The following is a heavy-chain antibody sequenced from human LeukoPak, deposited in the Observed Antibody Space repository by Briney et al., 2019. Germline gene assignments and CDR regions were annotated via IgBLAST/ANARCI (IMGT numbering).Heavy chain of an antibody. J-gene: IGHJ4*02. Sequence: GGSLRLSCAASGFSFSDYSMTWVRRAPGKGLEWVSSISSSSTYIHYADSVKGRFTISRDNANNSLYLQMNSLTAEDTAVFYCARVGSRGYYFDYWGQGTLVSVSS. D-gene: IGHD1-26*01. CDR2: ISSSSTYI. CDR1: GFSFSDYS. CDR3: ARVGSRGYYFDY. V-gene: IGHV3-21*01.